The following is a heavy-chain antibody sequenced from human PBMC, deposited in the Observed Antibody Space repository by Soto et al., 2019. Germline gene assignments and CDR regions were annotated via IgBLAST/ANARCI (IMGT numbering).Heavy chain of an antibody. J-gene: IGHJ4*02. D-gene: IGHD4-17*01. CDR2: IYHSGST. CDR3: ARASTTVTTLDY. CDR1: GGSISSGGYS. Sequence: QLQLQESGSGLVKPSQTLSLTCAVSGGSISSGGYSWSWIRQPPGKGLEWIGYIYHSGSTYYNPSLKRRVTISVDRSKNQCSLKLSSVTAADTAVDYCARASTTVTTLDYWGQGTLVTVSS. V-gene: IGHV4-30-2*01.